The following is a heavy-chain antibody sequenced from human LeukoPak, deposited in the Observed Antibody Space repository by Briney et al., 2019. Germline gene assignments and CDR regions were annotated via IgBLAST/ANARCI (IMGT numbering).Heavy chain of an antibody. J-gene: IGHJ6*02. V-gene: IGHV1-3*01. CDR2: IHAGNGNT. Sequence: ASVKVSCKASGYNFISYAIHWVRQAPGQRPEWMGWIHAGNGNTKYSQKFQDRVTITRDTSARTADMELSSLTSEDTAVYYCTRRLRLSKSNLRDYYGMDVWGQGTTVTVSS. CDR1: GYNFISYA. CDR3: TRRLRLSKSNLRDYYGMDV. D-gene: IGHD5-24*01.